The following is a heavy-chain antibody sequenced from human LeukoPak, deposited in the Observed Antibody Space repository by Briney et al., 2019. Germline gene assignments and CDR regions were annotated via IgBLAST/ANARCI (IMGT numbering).Heavy chain of an antibody. CDR2: ITGREGNT. V-gene: IGHV3-23*01. Sequence: GGSVTLFCSVWGLILRKYYVWWLRRSRGEGLEGLSCITGREGNTYAADSVKGRFTISRDSSEDTLDLQMDSLRAEDTAIYYCAKAIHYLDRWDAFDVRGRGTMVIVSS. CDR3: AKAIHYLDRWDAFDV. D-gene: IGHD2-2*03. J-gene: IGHJ3*01. CDR1: GLILRKYY.